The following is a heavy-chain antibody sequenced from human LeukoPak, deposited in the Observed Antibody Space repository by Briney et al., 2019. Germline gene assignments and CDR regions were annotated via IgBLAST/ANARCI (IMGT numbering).Heavy chain of an antibody. CDR3: AKDSTAAAGTDFDY. V-gene: IGHV3-23*01. CDR1: GFTFSSYT. J-gene: IGHJ4*02. CDR2: ISGSGGST. D-gene: IGHD6-13*01. Sequence: HAGGSLRLSCATSGFTFSSYTMNWVRQAPGKGLEWVSAISGSGGSTYYADSVKGRFTISRDNSKNTLYLQMNSLRAEDTAVYYCAKDSTAAAGTDFDYWGQGTLVTVSS.